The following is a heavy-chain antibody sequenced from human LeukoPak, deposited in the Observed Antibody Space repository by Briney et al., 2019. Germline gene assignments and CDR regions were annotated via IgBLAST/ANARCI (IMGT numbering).Heavy chain of an antibody. D-gene: IGHD6-13*01. CDR3: ARTSAAGSSRYYYGMDV. J-gene: IGHJ6*02. Sequence: PSETLSLTCTVSGGSISSHYWSWVRQPPGKALEWIGYVYYSGGTNYNPSLMSRVTISVDTSKNQFSLRLNSVSAADTAVYYCARTSAAGSSRYYYGMDVWGQGTTVTVSS. CDR2: VYYSGGT. CDR1: GGSISSHY. V-gene: IGHV4-59*11.